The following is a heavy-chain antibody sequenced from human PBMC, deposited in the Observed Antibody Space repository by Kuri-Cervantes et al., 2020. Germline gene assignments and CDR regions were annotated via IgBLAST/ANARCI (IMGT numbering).Heavy chain of an antibody. D-gene: IGHD3-10*01. CDR3: ARQRVRGVIIRPGYWFDP. V-gene: IGHV4-59*05. CDR2: IYYSGST. Sequence: SETLSLTCTVSGGSISSYYWSWIRQPPGKGLEWIGSIYYSGSTYYNPSLKSRVTISVDTSKNQFSLKLSSVTAADTAVYYCARQRVRGVIIRPGYWFDPWGQGTLVTVSS. J-gene: IGHJ5*02. CDR1: GGSISSYY.